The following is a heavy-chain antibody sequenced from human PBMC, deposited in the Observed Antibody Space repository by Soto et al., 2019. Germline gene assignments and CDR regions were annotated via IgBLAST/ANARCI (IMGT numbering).Heavy chain of an antibody. CDR3: ARVLLSGSHYFDY. CDR2: INPNTGGT. CDR1: GYTLSDHQ. V-gene: IGHV1-2*04. Sequence: QVQLVQSGAEVNQPGASVKVSCKASGYTLSDHQIHWLRQAPGQGPEWMGWINPNTGGTNLAQKFQGWVTLTRDTSTGTFFLELSRLKSSDTAIYYCARVLLSGSHYFDYWGQGTLVTVSS. J-gene: IGHJ4*02. D-gene: IGHD1-26*01.